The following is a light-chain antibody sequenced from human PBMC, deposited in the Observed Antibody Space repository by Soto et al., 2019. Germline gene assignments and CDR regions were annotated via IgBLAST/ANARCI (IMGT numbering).Light chain of an antibody. Sequence: QSVLTQPASVSGSPGQSITISCTGTNSDVGDYNYVSWYRQHPGQAPELMIYDVFNRPSGVSNRFSGSKSGNTASLTISGGQVDYEAAYYCSSYTSSSTLVFGGGTQLTVL. CDR2: DVF. J-gene: IGLJ2*01. CDR1: NSDVGDYNY. V-gene: IGLV2-14*01. CDR3: SSYTSSSTLV.